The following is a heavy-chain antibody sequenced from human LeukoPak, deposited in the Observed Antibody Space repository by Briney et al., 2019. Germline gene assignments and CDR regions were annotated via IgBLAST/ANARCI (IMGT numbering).Heavy chain of an antibody. V-gene: IGHV3-7*01. CDR2: IKQDGSEK. Sequence: GGSLRLSCAASGFTFSSYWMSWVRQAPGKGLEWVANIKQDGSEKYYVDSVKGRFTISRDNAKNSLYLQMNSLRAEDTAVYYCARDLLNVSGIYYTLNWGQGPRVTVPP. CDR1: GFTFSSYW. CDR3: ARDLLNVSGIYYTLN. J-gene: IGHJ4*02. D-gene: IGHD3-10*01.